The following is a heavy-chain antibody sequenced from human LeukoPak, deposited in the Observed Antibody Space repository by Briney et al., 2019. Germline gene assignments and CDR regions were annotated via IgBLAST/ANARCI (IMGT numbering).Heavy chain of an antibody. CDR3: ARGGYCSSTSCPDY. CDR2: INHSGST. Sequence: SETLSLTCAVYGGSFSGYYWSWIRQPPGKGLEWIGEINHSGSTNYNPSLKSRVTISVDTSKNQFSLKLSSVTAADTAVYYCARGGYCSSTSCPDYWGRGTLVTVSS. D-gene: IGHD2-2*01. CDR1: GGSFSGYY. J-gene: IGHJ4*02. V-gene: IGHV4-34*01.